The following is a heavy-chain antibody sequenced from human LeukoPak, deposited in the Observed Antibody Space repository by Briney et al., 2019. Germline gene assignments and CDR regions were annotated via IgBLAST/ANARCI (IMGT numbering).Heavy chain of an antibody. V-gene: IGHV4-39*01. J-gene: IGHJ3*02. Sequence: SETLSLTCTVSGGSISSSSYYWGWIRKPPGKGLEWIGSIYYSGSTYYNPSLKSRVTISVDTSKTQFSLKLSSVTAADTAVYYCARHRHYGFWSGPNAERSDDAFDIWGQGTMVTVSS. CDR3: ARHRHYGFWSGPNAERSDDAFDI. CDR1: GGSISSSSYY. D-gene: IGHD3-3*01. CDR2: IYYSGST.